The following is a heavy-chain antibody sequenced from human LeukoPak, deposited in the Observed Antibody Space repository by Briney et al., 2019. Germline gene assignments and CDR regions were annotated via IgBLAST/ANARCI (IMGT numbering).Heavy chain of an antibody. Sequence: SGPALVKPTQTLTLTCTFSGFSLNTSGMCVNWIRQPPGKALEWLARIDWDDDEYYSASLKTRLTISKDTSKNQVVLTMTNMDPVDTATYYCARKLSGSSHFDPWGQGILVSVSS. CDR2: IDWDDDE. V-gene: IGHV2-70*11. J-gene: IGHJ5*02. D-gene: IGHD1-26*01. CDR3: ARKLSGSSHFDP. CDR1: GFSLNTSGMC.